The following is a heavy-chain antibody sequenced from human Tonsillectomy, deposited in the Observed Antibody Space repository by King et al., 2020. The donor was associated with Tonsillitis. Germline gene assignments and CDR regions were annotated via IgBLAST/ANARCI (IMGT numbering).Heavy chain of an antibody. CDR1: GFSLSTSGMC. J-gene: IGHJ4*02. CDR2: IDWDDDT. Sequence: VTLKESGPALAKPTQTLTLTFTFSGFSLSTSGMCVSWIRQPPGKALEWLALIDWDDDTYYSTSLKTRLTISKDTSKNQVVLTMTNMQPVDTATYYCARINGWRAAHSHDYWGQGTLVTVSS. CDR3: ARINGWRAAHSHDY. V-gene: IGHV2-70*01. D-gene: IGHD2-8*01.